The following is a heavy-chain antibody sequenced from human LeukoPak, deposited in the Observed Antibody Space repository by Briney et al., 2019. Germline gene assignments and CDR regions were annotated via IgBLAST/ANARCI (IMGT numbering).Heavy chain of an antibody. V-gene: IGHV4-4*09. CDR2: IYTSGST. J-gene: IGHJ4*02. D-gene: IGHD1/OR15-1a*01. CDR1: GGSISSYY. Sequence: SETLSLTCTVSGGSISSYYWSWIRQPPGKGLEWIGYIYTSGSTNYNPPLQSRVTISVDTSKHQFSLKLRSATAADTALYYCARDSGTGVDYWGQGTLVTVSS. CDR3: ARDSGTGVDY.